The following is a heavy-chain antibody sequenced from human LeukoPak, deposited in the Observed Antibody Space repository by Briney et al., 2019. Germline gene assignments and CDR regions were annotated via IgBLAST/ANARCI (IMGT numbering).Heavy chain of an antibody. D-gene: IGHD6-13*01. V-gene: IGHV4-38-2*02. CDR2: IYHSGNT. Sequence: SETLSLTCTVSGDSIRNYYWGWIRQPPGKGLEWIGSIYHSGNTYYSPSLKSRGTISVDTSKNQFSLTQNSVTAADTAVYYCARGDYSSSWYEYNWFDPWGQGTLVTVSS. J-gene: IGHJ5*02. CDR1: GDSIRNYY. CDR3: ARGDYSSSWYEYNWFDP.